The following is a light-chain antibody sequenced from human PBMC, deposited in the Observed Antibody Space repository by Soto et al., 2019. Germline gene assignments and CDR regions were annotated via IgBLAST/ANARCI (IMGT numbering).Light chain of an antibody. V-gene: IGLV2-14*01. CDR3: ISYKTDDTFV. CDR2: EAT. CDR1: SSDIGASNF. Sequence: QSVLTQPPSVSGSPGQSITVSCTGTSSDIGASNFVSWYQHLPGRAPKAIIFEATNRPSGVSDRFSGSKAGITASLTISGLQADDEGEYFCISYKTDDTFVFGTGTKVTVL. J-gene: IGLJ1*01.